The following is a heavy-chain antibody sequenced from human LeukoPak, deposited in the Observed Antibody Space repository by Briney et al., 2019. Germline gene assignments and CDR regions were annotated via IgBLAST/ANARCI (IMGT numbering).Heavy chain of an antibody. V-gene: IGHV3-23*01. CDR3: TKRSPDYGSNPDY. Sequence: GSLRLSCAASGFTFRDYAMRWARQAPGKGLEWVSSIGGGGTTTYYADSVEGRFVISRDNSKNTLYLQMNGLRVEDTAVYYCTKRSPDYGSNPDYWGQGTLVTVSS. D-gene: IGHD4-23*01. J-gene: IGHJ4*02. CDR1: GFTFRDYA. CDR2: IGGGGTTT.